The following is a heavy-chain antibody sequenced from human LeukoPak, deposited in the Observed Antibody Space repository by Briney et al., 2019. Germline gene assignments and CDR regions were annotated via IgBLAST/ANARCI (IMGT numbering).Heavy chain of an antibody. Sequence: GGSLRLSCAASGFTFSSYWMSWVHQAPGKGLEWVANIKQDGSEKYYVDSVQGRFTISRDNAKNSLYLQMNSLRAEDTAVYYCARGGRGIRDYDILTGFLDDLDYWGQGTLVTVSS. D-gene: IGHD3-9*01. V-gene: IGHV3-7*02. CDR2: IKQDGSEK. CDR3: ARGGRGIRDYDILTGFLDDLDY. J-gene: IGHJ4*02. CDR1: GFTFSSYW.